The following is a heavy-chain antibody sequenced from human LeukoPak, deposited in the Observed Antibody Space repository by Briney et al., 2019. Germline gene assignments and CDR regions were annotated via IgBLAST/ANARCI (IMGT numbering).Heavy chain of an antibody. J-gene: IGHJ4*02. CDR1: GFTFSSYS. CDR2: ISSSSSTI. Sequence: GSLRLSCAASGFTFSSYSMNWVRQAPGKGLEWVSYISSSSSTIYYADSVKGRFTISRDNAKNSLYLQMNSLRAEDTAVYYCASWRSSSYHDYWGQGTLVTVSS. D-gene: IGHD6-13*01. CDR3: ASWRSSSYHDY. V-gene: IGHV3-48*01.